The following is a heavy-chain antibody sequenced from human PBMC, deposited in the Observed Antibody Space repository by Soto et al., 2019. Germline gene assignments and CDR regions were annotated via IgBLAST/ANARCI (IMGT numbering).Heavy chain of an antibody. CDR3: PAFFLGPTEGIDY. V-gene: IGHV3-30*03. CDR2: LSFDAGSQ. CDR1: GFTFNSYG. D-gene: IGHD1-26*01. J-gene: IGHJ4*02. Sequence: QVQLVASGGGVVQPGRSLRLSCAASGFTFNSYGMHWVRQAPGKGLEWVAVLSFDAGSQNYAVSVKGRFTVSRNKSKNTAYLQMNSLRPADTAVYYCPAFFLGPTEGIDYSGQAALDTGSS.